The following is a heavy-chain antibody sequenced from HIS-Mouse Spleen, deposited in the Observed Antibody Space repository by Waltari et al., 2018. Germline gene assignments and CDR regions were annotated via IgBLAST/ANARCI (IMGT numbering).Heavy chain of an antibody. V-gene: IGHV4-31*03. CDR1: GGPLSSGGYS. Sequence: QVQLQESGPGLVKPSQTLSLTCTVSGGPLSSGGYSWTWIRHPPGKGLEWIGYIYYSGRTYYNTSLKSRVTISVDTSKNQFSLKLSSVTAADTAVYYCARSPYYDFWSGYSDNWFDPWGQGTLVTVSS. CDR2: IYYSGRT. CDR3: ARSPYYDFWSGYSDNWFDP. D-gene: IGHD3-3*01. J-gene: IGHJ5*02.